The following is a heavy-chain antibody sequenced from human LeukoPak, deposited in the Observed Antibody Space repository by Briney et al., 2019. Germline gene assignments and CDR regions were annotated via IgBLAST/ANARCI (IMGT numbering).Heavy chain of an antibody. CDR1: GFTFDDYA. J-gene: IGHJ4*02. CDR2: ISWNSGTI. CDR3: AKEAPYYYYFDY. Sequence: GGSLRLSCGASGFTFDDYAMHWVRKAPGKGLEWVSGISWNSGTIGYADSVKGRFTISRDNAKNSLYLQMNSLRAEDTALYYCAKEAPYYYYFDYWGQGTLVTVSS. D-gene: IGHD3-10*01. V-gene: IGHV3-9*01.